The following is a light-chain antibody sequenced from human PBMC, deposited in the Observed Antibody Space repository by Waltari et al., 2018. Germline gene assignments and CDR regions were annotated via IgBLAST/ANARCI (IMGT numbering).Light chain of an antibody. CDR2: GKN. CDR1: SLRSSY. J-gene: IGLJ2*01. V-gene: IGLV3-19*01. Sequence: SSELTQDPAVSVALGQTVRITCQGDSLRSSYASWYQQKPGQAPVLVISGKNNRPSGIPDRFSGSSSGNTASLTITGAQAEDEADYYCNARDSSGNHLVVFGGGTKLTVL. CDR3: NARDSSGNHLVV.